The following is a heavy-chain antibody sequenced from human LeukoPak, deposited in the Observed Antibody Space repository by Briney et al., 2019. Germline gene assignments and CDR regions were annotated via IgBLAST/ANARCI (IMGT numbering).Heavy chain of an antibody. CDR1: GYTFTSYY. CDR3: ARDGGYYYDSSGYYAYYFDY. J-gene: IGHJ4*02. Sequence: SVKVSCKASGYTFTSYYMHWVRQAPGQGLEWMGRIIPIFGTANYAQKFQGRVTITTDESTSTAYMELSSLRSEDTAVYYCARDGGYYYDSSGYYAYYFDYWGQGTLVTVSS. V-gene: IGHV1-69*05. CDR2: IIPIFGTA. D-gene: IGHD3-22*01.